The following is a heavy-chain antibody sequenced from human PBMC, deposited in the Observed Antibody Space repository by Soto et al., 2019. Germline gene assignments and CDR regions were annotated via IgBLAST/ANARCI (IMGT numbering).Heavy chain of an antibody. CDR3: ARGVFMTTVTPLAY. CDR2: IWYDGSNK. D-gene: IGHD4-17*01. CDR1: GFTFSSYG. Sequence: QVQLVESGGGVVQPGRSLRLSCAASGFTFSSYGMHWVRQAPGKGLEWVAVIWYDGSNKYYADSVKGRFTISRDNSKNTLYLQMNSLRAEDTAVYYCARGVFMTTVTPLAYWGQGTLVTVSS. J-gene: IGHJ4*02. V-gene: IGHV3-33*01.